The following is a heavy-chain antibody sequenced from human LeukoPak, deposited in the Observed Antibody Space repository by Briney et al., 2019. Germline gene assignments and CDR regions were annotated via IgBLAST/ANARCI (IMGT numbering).Heavy chain of an antibody. V-gene: IGHV1-24*01. J-gene: IGHJ4*02. D-gene: IGHD6-19*01. CDR3: ASASGWHPFDY. CDR2: FDPEDGET. CDR1: GYTFTGYY. Sequence: ASMKVSCKASGYTFTGYYMHWVRQAPGQGLEWMGGFDPEDGETIYAQKFQGRVTMTEDTSTDTAYMELSSLRSEDTAVYYCASASGWHPFDYWGQGTLVTVSS.